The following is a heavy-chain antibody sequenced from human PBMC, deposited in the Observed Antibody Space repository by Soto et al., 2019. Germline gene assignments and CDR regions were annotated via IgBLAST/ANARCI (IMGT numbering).Heavy chain of an antibody. Sequence: SETLSLTCTVSGGSINSGDYYWTWVRQPPGKGLEWIGYIYYDGNSQHNPSLKSRVTMSIDTSKNQFSLNLSSVTAADTAVYYGARDRRWLPRGPNNWLDLWGQGTQVTVSS. CDR3: ARDRRWLPRGPNNWLDL. CDR1: GGSINSGDYY. J-gene: IGHJ5*02. D-gene: IGHD5-12*01. CDR2: IYYDGNS. V-gene: IGHV4-30-4*01.